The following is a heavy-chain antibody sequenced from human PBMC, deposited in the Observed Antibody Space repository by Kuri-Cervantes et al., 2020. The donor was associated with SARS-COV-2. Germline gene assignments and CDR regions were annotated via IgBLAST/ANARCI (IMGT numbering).Heavy chain of an antibody. CDR3: ARESYSWLAFDI. Sequence: GESLKISCAASGFTFSSYCMNWVRQAPGKGLEWVSSISSSSSYIYYADSVKGRFTISRDNAKNSLYLQMNSLRAEDTAVYYCARESYSWLAFDIWGQGTMVTVSS. CDR2: ISSSSSYI. D-gene: IGHD6-13*01. CDR1: GFTFSSYC. V-gene: IGHV3-21*01. J-gene: IGHJ3*02.